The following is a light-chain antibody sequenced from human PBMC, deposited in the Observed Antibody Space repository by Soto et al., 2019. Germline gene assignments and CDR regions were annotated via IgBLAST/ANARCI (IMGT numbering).Light chain of an antibody. Sequence: QSALTQPASVSGSPGQSIIISCTEATSDVENYVLVSWFQQHPGKAPRLIIYEGSRRPSGVSNRFSGSKSGKTASLTISVLQTEDEADYYCCSYVGSSTYVFGTGTKLTVL. CDR2: EGS. V-gene: IGLV2-23*01. CDR3: CSYVGSSTYV. J-gene: IGLJ1*01. CDR1: TSDVENYVL.